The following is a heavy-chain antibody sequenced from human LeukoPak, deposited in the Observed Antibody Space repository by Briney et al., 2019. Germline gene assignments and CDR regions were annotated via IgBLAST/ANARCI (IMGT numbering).Heavy chain of an antibody. CDR3: ARRYYDSSGYSHYWYFDL. D-gene: IGHD3-22*01. CDR2: IYYSGST. Sequence: SETLSLTCTVSGGSVSSGSYYWSWIRQPPGKGLEWIGYIYYSGSTNYNPSLKSRVTISVDTSKNQFSLKLSSVTAADTAVYYCARRYYDSSGYSHYWYFDLWGRGTLVTVSS. CDR1: GGSVSSGSYY. J-gene: IGHJ2*01. V-gene: IGHV4-61*01.